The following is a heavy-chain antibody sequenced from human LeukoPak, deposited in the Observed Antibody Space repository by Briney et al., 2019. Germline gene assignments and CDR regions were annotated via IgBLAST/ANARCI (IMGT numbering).Heavy chain of an antibody. V-gene: IGHV3-33*08. D-gene: IGHD3-9*01. CDR1: GFTFSNYA. J-gene: IGHJ4*02. CDR3: AREGHYDILTGYYTAFDY. CDR2: IWYDGSNK. Sequence: GGSLRLSCAASGFTFSNYAMSWVRQAPGKGLEWVAVIWYDGSNKYYADSVKGRFTISRDNSKNTLYLQMNSLRAEDTAVYYCAREGHYDILTGYYTAFDYWGQGTLVTVSS.